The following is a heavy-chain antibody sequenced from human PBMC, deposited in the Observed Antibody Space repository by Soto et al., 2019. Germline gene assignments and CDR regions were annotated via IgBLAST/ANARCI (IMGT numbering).Heavy chain of an antibody. D-gene: IGHD5-18*01. Sequence: GGSLRLSCAASGFTFSSYWMSWVRQAPGKGLEWVANIKQDGSEKYYGDSVKGRFTISRDNAKNSLYLQMNSLRAEDTAVYYCAREVGYSYGTLSRFDYWGQGTLVTVSS. V-gene: IGHV3-7*05. J-gene: IGHJ4*02. CDR1: GFTFSSYW. CDR3: AREVGYSYGTLSRFDY. CDR2: IKQDGSEK.